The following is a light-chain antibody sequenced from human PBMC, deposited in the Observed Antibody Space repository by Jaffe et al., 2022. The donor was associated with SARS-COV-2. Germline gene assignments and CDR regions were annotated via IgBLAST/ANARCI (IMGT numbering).Light chain of an antibody. CDR2: EDN. Sequence: NFMLTQPHSVSESPGKTVTISCTGSSGSIASNYVQWYQQRPGSAPTTVIYEDNQRPSGVPDRFSGSIDSSSNSASLTISGLKTEDEADYYCQSYDSSKGDVVFGGGTKLTVL. J-gene: IGLJ2*01. CDR1: SGSIASNY. CDR3: QSYDSSKGDVV. V-gene: IGLV6-57*02.